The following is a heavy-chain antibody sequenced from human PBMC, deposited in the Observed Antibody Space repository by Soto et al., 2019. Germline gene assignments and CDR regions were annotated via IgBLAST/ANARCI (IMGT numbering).Heavy chain of an antibody. Sequence: TGGSLRLSCAASGFNFITYSMNWVRQAPVKGLEWVSYIGRRSTYIDYADSVKGRFTISRDDAKKSLYLQMNSLREEDTAVYYCARDHNWSFDYWGQGTPVTVSS. CDR3: ARDHNWSFDY. CDR2: IGRRSTYI. J-gene: IGHJ4*02. V-gene: IGHV3-48*02. CDR1: GFNFITYS. D-gene: IGHD1-20*01.